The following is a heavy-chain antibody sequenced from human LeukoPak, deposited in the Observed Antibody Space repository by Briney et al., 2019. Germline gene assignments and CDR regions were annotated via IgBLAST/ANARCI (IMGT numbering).Heavy chain of an antibody. CDR3: ARDAGYGSGSPYFDY. Sequence: GRSLRLSCAASGFTFSSYAMHWVRQAAGKGLEWVAVISYDGSNKYYADSVKGRFTISRDNSKNTLYLQMNSLRAEDTAVYYCARDAGYGSGSPYFDYWGQGTLVTVSS. CDR1: GFTFSSYA. CDR2: ISYDGSNK. V-gene: IGHV3-30*04. D-gene: IGHD3-10*01. J-gene: IGHJ4*02.